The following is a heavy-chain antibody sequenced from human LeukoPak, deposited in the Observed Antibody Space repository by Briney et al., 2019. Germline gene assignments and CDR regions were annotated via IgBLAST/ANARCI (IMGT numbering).Heavy chain of an antibody. CDR2: ISISSSSI. J-gene: IGHJ6*03. CDR3: ARAGLGYSYGTGYYYYMDV. CDR1: GFTFSSYG. V-gene: IGHV3-48*04. D-gene: IGHD5-18*01. Sequence: HPWGSLRLSCAASGFTFSSYGMNWVRQAPGEGLEWASYISISSSSISYADSVKGRFTISRDNAKNSLYLQMNSLRAEDTAIYYCARAGLGYSYGTGYYYYMDVWGKGTTVTVSS.